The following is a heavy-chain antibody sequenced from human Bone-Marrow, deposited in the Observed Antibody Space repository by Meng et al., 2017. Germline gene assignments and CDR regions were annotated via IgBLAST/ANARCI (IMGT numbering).Heavy chain of an antibody. CDR1: GYIFTNYY. J-gene: IGHJ4*02. V-gene: IGHV1-46*01. CDR2: INPSGGTT. Sequence: ASVKVSCKASGYIFTNYYIYWVRQAPGQGLEWMGVINPSGGTTSYAQKFQGRVTMTRDTSTTTVYLELSSLRSEDTAVYYCARAGRGERWLVPPDYWGQGTLVTVSS. CDR3: ARAGRGERWLVPPDY. D-gene: IGHD6-19*01.